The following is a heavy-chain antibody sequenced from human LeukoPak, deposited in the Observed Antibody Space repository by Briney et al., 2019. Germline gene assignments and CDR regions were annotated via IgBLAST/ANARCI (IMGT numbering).Heavy chain of an antibody. CDR2: IWYDGSNK. D-gene: IGHD4-11*01. CDR1: GFTFSSYG. Sequence: GGSLRLSCAASGFTFSSYGMHWVRQAPGKGLEWVAVIWYDGSNKYYADSVKGRFTISRDNSKNTLYLQMNSLRAEDTAVYYCARDLRDYSNYPLPSLLFDYWGQGTLVTVSS. CDR3: ARDLRDYSNYPLPSLLFDY. J-gene: IGHJ4*02. V-gene: IGHV3-33*01.